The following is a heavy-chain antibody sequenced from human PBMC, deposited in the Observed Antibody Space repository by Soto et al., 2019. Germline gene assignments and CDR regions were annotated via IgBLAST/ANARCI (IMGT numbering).Heavy chain of an antibody. CDR2: IYPSDSDT. J-gene: IGHJ4*02. Sequence: PGESLKISCKGSGYSFTNYWIGWVRQMPGKGLEWMGIIYPSDSDTRYSPSFQGQVTISADKSVSTAYLQWSSLKASDSAIYCCARQSRAAGDYWAQGTLVTVSS. D-gene: IGHD6-13*01. V-gene: IGHV5-51*01. CDR1: GYSFTNYW. CDR3: ARQSRAAGDY.